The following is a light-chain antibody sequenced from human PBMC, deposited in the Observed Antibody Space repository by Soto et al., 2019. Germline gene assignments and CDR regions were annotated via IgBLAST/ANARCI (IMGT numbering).Light chain of an antibody. CDR3: SSYTSSSTPHVV. CDR1: SSDVGGYNC. J-gene: IGLJ2*01. Sequence: QSALTQPASVSGSPGQSITISCTGTSSDVGGYNCVSWYQQHPGIAPKLMVYEVSNRPSGVSNRFSGSKSGNTASLTISGLQAEDEADYYCSSYTSSSTPHVVFGGGTKLTVL. CDR2: EVS. V-gene: IGLV2-14*01.